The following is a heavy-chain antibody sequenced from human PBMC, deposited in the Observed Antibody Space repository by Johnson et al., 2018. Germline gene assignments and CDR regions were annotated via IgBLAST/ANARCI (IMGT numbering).Heavy chain of an antibody. CDR2: INHSGST. V-gene: IGHV4-34*01. J-gene: IGHJ6*02. Sequence: QVQLQQWGAGLLKPSETLSLTCAVYGGSFSGYYWSWIRQPPGKGLEWIGEINHSGSTTYNPSLKSRVTISVDTSKNQFSLKLGSVTAADTAGYFCARGRSPRVVGATTSRGMDVWGQGTTVTVSS. D-gene: IGHD1-26*01. CDR1: GGSFSGYY. CDR3: ARGRSPRVVGATTSRGMDV.